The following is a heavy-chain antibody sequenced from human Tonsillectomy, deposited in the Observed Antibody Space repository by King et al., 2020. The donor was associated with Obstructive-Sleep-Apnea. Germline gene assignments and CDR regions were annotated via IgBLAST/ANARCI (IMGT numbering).Heavy chain of an antibody. D-gene: IGHD6-13*01. CDR1: GFIFNNYD. V-gene: IGHV3-30*02. J-gene: IGHJ4*02. Sequence: VQLVESGGGVVQPGGSLRLSCAASGFIFNNYDMHWVRQAPGKGLEWVAFVRFDGSNVYYAESVKGRFTISRDNSKNTLYLQMSSLRVEDTAVYYCVKDRGQQVAVFDYWGQGTLVTVSS. CDR3: VKDRGQQVAVFDY. CDR2: VRFDGSNV.